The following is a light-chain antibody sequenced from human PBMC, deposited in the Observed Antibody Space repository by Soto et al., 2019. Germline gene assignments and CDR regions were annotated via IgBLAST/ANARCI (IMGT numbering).Light chain of an antibody. CDR1: SSDVGGYNY. V-gene: IGLV2-14*01. J-gene: IGLJ1*01. CDR2: DVS. Sequence: QSALTQPASVSGSPGQSITISCTGSSSDVGGYNYVSWYQQHPGKAPKLMIYDVSNRPSGVSNRFSGSKSGNTASLTISGLRAEDGGVFYCSSYTSRSTFVFRSGTKVTVL. CDR3: SSYTSRSTFV.